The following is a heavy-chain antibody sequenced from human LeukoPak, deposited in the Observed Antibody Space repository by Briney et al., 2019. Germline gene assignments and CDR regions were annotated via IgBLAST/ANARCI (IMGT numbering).Heavy chain of an antibody. CDR2: ISGDGGST. Sequence: GGSLGLSCAASGFTFDDYAMHWVRQAPGKGLEWVSLISGDGGSTYYADSVKGRFTISRDNSKNSLYLQMNSLRTEDTALYYCAKDGVYGPGSYIDYWGQGTLVTVSS. D-gene: IGHD3-10*01. J-gene: IGHJ4*02. CDR1: GFTFDDYA. V-gene: IGHV3-43*02. CDR3: AKDGVYGPGSYIDY.